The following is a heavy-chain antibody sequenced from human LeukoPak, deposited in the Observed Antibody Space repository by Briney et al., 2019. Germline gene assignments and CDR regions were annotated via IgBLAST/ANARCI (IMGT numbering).Heavy chain of an antibody. V-gene: IGHV4-39*07. J-gene: IGHJ3*02. CDR1: GDSITSSAFY. CDR3: ARTGYYYDSSGYHDAFDI. CDR2: IFHGGNT. D-gene: IGHD3-22*01. Sequence: SETLSLTCTVSGDSITSSAFYWGWIRQAPGTGLEWIGNIFHGGNTHYNPSLKSRVTISVDRSKNQFSLKLSSVTAADTAVYYCARTGYYYDSSGYHDAFDIWGQGTMVTVSS.